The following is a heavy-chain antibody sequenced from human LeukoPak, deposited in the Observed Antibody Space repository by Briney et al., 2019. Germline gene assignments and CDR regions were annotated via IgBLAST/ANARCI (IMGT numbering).Heavy chain of an antibody. Sequence: GGSLRLSCAASGFTFSSYWMHWVRRAPGKGLVWVSRINSDGSSTSYADSVKGRFTISRDNAKNTLYLQMNSLRAEDTAVYYCARAVSGSPSDYWGQGTLVTVSS. J-gene: IGHJ4*02. V-gene: IGHV3-74*01. CDR2: INSDGSST. D-gene: IGHD1-26*01. CDR1: GFTFSSYW. CDR3: ARAVSGSPSDY.